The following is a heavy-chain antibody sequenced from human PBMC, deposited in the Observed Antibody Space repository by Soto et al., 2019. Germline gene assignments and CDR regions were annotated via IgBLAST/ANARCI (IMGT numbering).Heavy chain of an antibody. CDR3: AKVSLDSSGYYSYYFDY. V-gene: IGHV3-23*01. J-gene: IGHJ4*02. D-gene: IGHD3-22*01. CDR1: GFTFSSDA. Sequence: PGGSLRLSCAASGFTFSSDAMSWVRQAPGKGLEWVSAISGSGGSTYYADSVKGRFTISRDNSKNTLYLQMNSLRAEDTAVYYCAKVSLDSSGYYSYYFDYWGQGTLVTVSS. CDR2: ISGSGGST.